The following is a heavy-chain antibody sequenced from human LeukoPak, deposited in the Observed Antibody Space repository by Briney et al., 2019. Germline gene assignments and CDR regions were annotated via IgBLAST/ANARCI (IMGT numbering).Heavy chain of an antibody. CDR1: GYTFTSYG. D-gene: IGHD2-21*02. J-gene: IGHJ4*02. Sequence: ASVKVSCKASGYTFTSYGISWVRQAPGQGLEWMGWISAYNGNTNYAQKLQGRVTMTTDTSTSTAYMELRSLRSDDTAVYYCAREEGCGGDCSIGPADYWGQGTLVTVSS. V-gene: IGHV1-18*01. CDR3: AREEGCGGDCSIGPADY. CDR2: ISAYNGNT.